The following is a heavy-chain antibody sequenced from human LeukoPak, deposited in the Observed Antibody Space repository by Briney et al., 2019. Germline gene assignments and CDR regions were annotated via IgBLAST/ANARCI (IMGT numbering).Heavy chain of an antibody. Sequence: GGSLRLSCAASGFTFSNYGMHWVRQAPGKGLEWVAVIWYDGSNKYYADSVEGRFTISRDNSKNTLYLQMNSLRAEDTAVYYCARDPSENPDSSSWYVEHYYYGMDVWGQGTTVTVSS. CDR1: GFTFSNYG. D-gene: IGHD6-13*01. CDR3: ARDPSENPDSSSWYVEHYYYGMDV. V-gene: IGHV3-33*01. CDR2: IWYDGSNK. J-gene: IGHJ6*02.